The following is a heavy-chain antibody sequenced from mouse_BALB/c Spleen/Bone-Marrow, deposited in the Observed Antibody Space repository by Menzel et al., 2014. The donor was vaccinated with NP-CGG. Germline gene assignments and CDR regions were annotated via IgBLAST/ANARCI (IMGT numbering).Heavy chain of an antibody. D-gene: IGHD1-1*02. J-gene: IGHJ4*01. Sequence: VKLVESGPGLVAPSLSLSITCTVSGFSLTSYGVHWVRQPPGKGLEWLGVIWAGGSTNYNSALMSRLSISKDNSKSQVFLKMNSLQTDDTAMYYCARDGVYGSHYYAMDYWGQGTSVTVSS. CDR3: ARDGVYGSHYYAMDY. V-gene: IGHV2-9*02. CDR1: GFSLTSYG. CDR2: IWAGGST.